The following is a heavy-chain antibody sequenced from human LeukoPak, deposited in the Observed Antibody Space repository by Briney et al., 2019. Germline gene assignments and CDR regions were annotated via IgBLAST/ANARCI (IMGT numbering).Heavy chain of an antibody. CDR2: VAGSGNFA. CDR1: GFAFGGYA. D-gene: IGHD3-22*01. CDR3: AKPHYPDQGGYYSGSYYFDY. J-gene: IGHJ4*02. V-gene: IGHV3-23*01. Sequence: GGSLRLSCAASGFAFGGYAMSWVRQAPGKGLEWVASVAGSGNFAYYAESVKGRFTISRDNSQSTVFLQGSGLRAEDTALYFCAKPHYPDQGGYYSGSYYFDYWGQGALVTVSS.